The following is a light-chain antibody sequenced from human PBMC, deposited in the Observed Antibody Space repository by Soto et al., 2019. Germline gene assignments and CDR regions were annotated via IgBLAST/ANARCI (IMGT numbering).Light chain of an antibody. Sequence: EIVMTQSPATLSVSPGERATLSCRASQSVSSNLAWYQQKPGQAPRLIIYGASTTATGIPARFSGSGYATEFNLPNSSLQYEEFAVYYCQQYNNCPPLYTFDQGTKLEIK. CDR3: QQYNNCPPLYT. CDR2: GAS. V-gene: IGKV3-15*01. CDR1: QSVSSN. J-gene: IGKJ2*01.